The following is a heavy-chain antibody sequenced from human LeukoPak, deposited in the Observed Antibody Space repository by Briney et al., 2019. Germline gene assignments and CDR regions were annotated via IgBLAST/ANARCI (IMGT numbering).Heavy chain of an antibody. CDR3: ARDLVGIAVAGSRSDGNYYGMDV. Sequence: VASVKVSCKASGYTFINYYLHWVRQAPGQGLEWMGWINPNSGGTNYAQKFQGWVTMTRDTSISTAYMELSRLRSDDTAVYYCARDLVGIAVAGSRSDGNYYGMDVWGQGTTVTVSS. V-gene: IGHV1-2*04. J-gene: IGHJ6*02. D-gene: IGHD6-19*01. CDR1: GYTFINYY. CDR2: INPNSGGT.